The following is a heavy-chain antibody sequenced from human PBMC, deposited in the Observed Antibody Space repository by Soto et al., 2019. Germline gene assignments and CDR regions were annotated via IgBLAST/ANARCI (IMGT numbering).Heavy chain of an antibody. CDR3: AREVQVHTPAFGY. CDR1: GGTFNTYA. D-gene: IGHD3-10*01. V-gene: IGHV1-69*19. Sequence: QVQLVQSGAEMKKPGSSVKVSCQSSGGTFNTYAMNWVRQAPGQGPEWMGDISPMFGAANYAPKFQGRVTITADESTGTSYMQLRSLTSEDTPLYFCAREVQVHTPAFGYWGQGTLVTVSS. CDR2: ISPMFGAA. J-gene: IGHJ4*02.